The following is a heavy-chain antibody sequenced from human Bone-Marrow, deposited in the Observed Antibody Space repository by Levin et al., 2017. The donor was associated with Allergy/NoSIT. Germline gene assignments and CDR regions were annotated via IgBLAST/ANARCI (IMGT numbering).Heavy chain of an antibody. V-gene: IGHV4-30-4*01. CDR2: IYYGGRT. Sequence: SETLSLTCSVSGDSVSSGDYYWSWIRQPPGRGLEWVGHIYYGGRTDYNPSLKSRVAISVDKSKNHCSLKVTSVTAAHTAAYSCARVEGLLWFGTLLDSWGQGTLVTVSS. D-gene: IGHD3-10*01. CDR1: GDSVSSGDYY. J-gene: IGHJ4*02. CDR3: ARVEGLLWFGTLLDS.